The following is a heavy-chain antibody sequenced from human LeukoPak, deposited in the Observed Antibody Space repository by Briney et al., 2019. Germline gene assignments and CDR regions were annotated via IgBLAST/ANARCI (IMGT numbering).Heavy chain of an antibody. CDR2: IYYSGST. Sequence: PSETLSLTCTVSGGSISSSSYYWGWIRQPPGKGLEWIGSIYYSGSTYYNPSLKSRVTISVDTSKNQFSLKLSSVTAADTAVYYCASLLRRSSHGDFDYWGQGTLVTVSS. CDR3: ASLLRRSSHGDFDY. V-gene: IGHV4-39*01. J-gene: IGHJ4*02. D-gene: IGHD4-23*01. CDR1: GGSISSSSYY.